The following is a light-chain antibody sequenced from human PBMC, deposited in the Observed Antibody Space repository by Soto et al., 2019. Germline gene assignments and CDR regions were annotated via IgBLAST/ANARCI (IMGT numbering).Light chain of an antibody. J-gene: IGKJ1*01. CDR3: QQSYSTTWT. CDR2: CXS. V-gene: IGKV1-39*01. CDR1: RTTNAY. Sequence: IHLTHSLASLSASLGDAVTVAXRASRTTNAYLNWNQQYQGXAPKXXXACXSSLQRGGPSRLSGSGSGTDFTLTISSLQPEDFATYYCQQSYSTTWTFGQGTKVDIK.